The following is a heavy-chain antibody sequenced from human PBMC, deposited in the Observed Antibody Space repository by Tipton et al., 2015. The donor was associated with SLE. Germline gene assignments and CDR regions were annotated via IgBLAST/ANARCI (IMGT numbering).Heavy chain of an antibody. CDR1: GGSINIHS. V-gene: IGHV4-59*11. CDR3: ARGQQLVAYNWFDP. CDR2: IYTPVNT. J-gene: IGHJ5*02. Sequence: LRLSCTLSGGSINIHSWSWIRQTPGKGLEWIGYIYTPVNTKYNPSLRSRVTISVDTSKNQFSLKLSSVTAADTAVYYCARGQQLVAYNWFDPWGQGTLVTVSS. D-gene: IGHD6-13*01.